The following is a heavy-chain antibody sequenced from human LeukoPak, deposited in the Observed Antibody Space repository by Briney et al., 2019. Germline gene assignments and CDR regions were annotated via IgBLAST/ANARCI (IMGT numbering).Heavy chain of an antibody. J-gene: IGHJ3*02. CDR2: MYHSGST. CDR1: GDSISSDGYY. Sequence: SETLSLTCSVSGDSISSDGYYWTWIRRHPGKGLEWIGYMYHSGSTYYNPSLKSRVTISVDTSKNQFSMKLTSVTAADTAVYYCTTGDSSGSLPYADAFDIWGQGTMVTVSS. V-gene: IGHV4-31*03. CDR3: TTGDSSGSLPYADAFDI. D-gene: IGHD3-22*01.